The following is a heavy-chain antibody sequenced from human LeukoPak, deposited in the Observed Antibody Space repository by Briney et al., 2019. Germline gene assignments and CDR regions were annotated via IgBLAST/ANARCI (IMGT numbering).Heavy chain of an antibody. CDR3: ARELYCSGGSCYHFDY. J-gene: IGHJ4*02. Sequence: GGSLQISCQGSGFHFSSYWIGWVRQLPGKGLEWMGIIYPGESDTRYSPSFQGQVTISADESINTAYLQWSSLKASDTAMYYCARELYCSGGSCYHFDYWGQGTLVTVSS. CDR2: IYPGESDT. V-gene: IGHV5-51*01. D-gene: IGHD2-15*01. CDR1: GFHFSSYW.